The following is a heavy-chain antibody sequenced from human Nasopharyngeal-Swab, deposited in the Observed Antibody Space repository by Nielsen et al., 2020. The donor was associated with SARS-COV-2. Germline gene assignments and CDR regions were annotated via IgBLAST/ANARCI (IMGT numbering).Heavy chain of an antibody. V-gene: IGHV4-34*01. CDR1: GGSFSGYY. Sequence: GSLRLSCAVYGGSFSGYYWGWIRQPPGKGLEWIGGFYYSGSTYYNPSLKSRVTISVDTSKNQFSLQLSPVTAADTAVYYCARLRDSSSWVNEGGYYFDYWGQGTLVTVSS. D-gene: IGHD6-13*01. CDR3: ARLRDSSSWVNEGGYYFDY. CDR2: FYYSGST. J-gene: IGHJ4*02.